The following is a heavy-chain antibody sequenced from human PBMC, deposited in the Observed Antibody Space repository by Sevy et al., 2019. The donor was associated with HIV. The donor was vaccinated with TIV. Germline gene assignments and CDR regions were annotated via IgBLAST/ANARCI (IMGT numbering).Heavy chain of an antibody. CDR1: GYTFTSYD. CDR3: AGEYGSGSYYNVDPRYYYYYGMDV. J-gene: IGHJ6*02. CDR2: MNPNSGNT. Sequence: ASVKVSCKASGYTFTSYDINWVRQATGQGLEWMGWMNPNSGNTGYAQKFQGRVTRTRNTSISTAYLELSSLRSEDTAGYYCAGEYGSGSYYNVDPRYYYYYGMDVWGQGTTVTVSS. D-gene: IGHD3-10*01. V-gene: IGHV1-8*01.